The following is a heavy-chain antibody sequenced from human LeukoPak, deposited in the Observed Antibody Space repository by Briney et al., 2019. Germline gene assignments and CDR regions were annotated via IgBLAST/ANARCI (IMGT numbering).Heavy chain of an antibody. V-gene: IGHV3-33*01. CDR3: AGNYGPYYFDY. J-gene: IGHJ4*02. Sequence: ARSLRLSCAASGFTFSNYGMHWVRQAPGKGLEWVAVIWYDGSNKYYADSVKGRFTISRDNSKNTLYLQMNSLRAEDTAVYYCAGNYGPYYFDYWGQGTLVTVSS. CDR1: GFTFSNYG. CDR2: IWYDGSNK. D-gene: IGHD3-10*01.